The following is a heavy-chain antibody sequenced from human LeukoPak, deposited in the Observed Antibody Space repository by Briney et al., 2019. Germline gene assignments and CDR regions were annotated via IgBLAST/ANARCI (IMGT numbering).Heavy chain of an antibody. Sequence: GASVKVSCKASGYTFTGCDINWVRQATGQGLEWMGWMNPNSGDTGYAQKFQGRVTMTRNTSITTAYMELSSLRSEDTAVYYCARRYYDSSGHPSIDSWGQGTLVTVSS. CDR1: GYTFTGCD. CDR2: MNPNSGDT. V-gene: IGHV1-8*01. CDR3: ARRYYDSSGHPSIDS. J-gene: IGHJ4*02. D-gene: IGHD3-22*01.